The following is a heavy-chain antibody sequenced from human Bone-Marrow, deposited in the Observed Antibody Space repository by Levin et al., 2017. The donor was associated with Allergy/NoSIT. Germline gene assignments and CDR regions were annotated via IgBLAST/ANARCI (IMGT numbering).Heavy chain of an antibody. V-gene: IGHV3-30-3*01. D-gene: IGHD3-16*02. CDR1: GFTFSSYA. J-gene: IGHJ4*02. CDR2: ISYDGSNK. Sequence: PGESLKISCAASGFTFSSYAMHWVRQAPGKGLEWVAVISYDGSNKYYADSVKGRFTISRDNSKNTLYLQMNSLRAEDTAVYYCARGFSLRLGELSELDYWGQGTLVTVSS. CDR3: ARGFSLRLGELSELDY.